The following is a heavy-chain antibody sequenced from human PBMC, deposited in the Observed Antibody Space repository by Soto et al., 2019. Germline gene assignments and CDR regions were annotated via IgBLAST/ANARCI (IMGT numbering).Heavy chain of an antibody. CDR1: GGTFSSYT. CDR2: IIPILGIA. V-gene: IGHV1-69*02. CDR3: ARSHQGDYALGY. J-gene: IGHJ4*02. D-gene: IGHD4-17*01. Sequence: QVQLVQSGAEVKKPGSSVKVSCKASGGTFSSYTISWVRQAPGQGLEWMGRIIPILGIANYAQKLQGRVTITADKSTSTAYMELSSLRSEDTAVYYCARSHQGDYALGYWGQGTLVTVSS.